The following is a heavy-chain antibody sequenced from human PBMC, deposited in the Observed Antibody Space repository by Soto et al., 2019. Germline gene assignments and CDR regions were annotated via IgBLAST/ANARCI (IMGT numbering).Heavy chain of an antibody. D-gene: IGHD6-13*01. J-gene: IGHJ6*02. Sequence: QVQLVQSGAEVKKPGSSVKVSCKASGGTFNSYALSWVRQASGQGLEWMGGIIPIFGKVNFAQNFQGRVTITADESTSTAYMELSSLGSEDTAVYYCARVGCAAASAGLGYYNYPMDVWGQGTTVIVSS. V-gene: IGHV1-69*01. CDR2: IIPIFGKV. CDR1: GGTFNSYA. CDR3: ARVGCAAASAGLGYYNYPMDV.